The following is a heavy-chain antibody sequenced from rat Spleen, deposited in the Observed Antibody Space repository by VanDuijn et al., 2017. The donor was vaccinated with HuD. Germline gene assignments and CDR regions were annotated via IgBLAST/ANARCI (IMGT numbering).Heavy chain of an antibody. CDR1: GLTFSDYG. J-gene: IGHJ2*01. Sequence: EVQLVESGGGLVQPGRSLKLSCAASGLTFSDYGVAWVRQAPTTGLEWVATISYGDSSGHSGTYYRDSVRGRFTISRDDVKSTLSLQMDSLRSEDTATYYCARRHYGYTDYFDYWGQGVMVTVSS. CDR2: ISYGDSSGHSGT. V-gene: IGHV5-29*01. D-gene: IGHD1-9*01. CDR3: ARRHYGYTDYFDY.